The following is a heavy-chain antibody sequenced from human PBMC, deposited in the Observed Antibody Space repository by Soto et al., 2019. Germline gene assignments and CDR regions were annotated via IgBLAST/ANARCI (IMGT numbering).Heavy chain of an antibody. V-gene: IGHV3-23*04. J-gene: IGHJ6*02. CDR3: AKDPPSERMQPDYGMDV. CDR2: ISGSGRYT. Sequence: EVQLVESGGDLVQPGGSLRLSCAASGFTFSNCVMSWVRQAPGKGLEWVSLISGSGRYTDYADSVKGRFTISRDNSKNTLYLQMNSLRAEDTAVYYCAKDPPSERMQPDYGMDVWGQGTTVTVSS. CDR1: GFTFSNCV. D-gene: IGHD6-13*01.